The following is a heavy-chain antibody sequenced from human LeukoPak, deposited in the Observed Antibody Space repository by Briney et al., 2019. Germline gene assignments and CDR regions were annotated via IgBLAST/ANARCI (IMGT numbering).Heavy chain of an antibody. V-gene: IGHV3-23*01. Sequence: PGGSLRLSCAASGFTFSSYAMSWVRQAPGKRLEWVSAISGSGGSTYYADSVKGRFTISRDNSKNTVYVQMNSLRAEDTAVYYCAKSGPGQNYDFWSRSPSEAFDIWGQGTMVTVSS. D-gene: IGHD3-3*01. CDR2: ISGSGGST. J-gene: IGHJ3*02. CDR3: AKSGPGQNYDFWSRSPSEAFDI. CDR1: GFTFSSYA.